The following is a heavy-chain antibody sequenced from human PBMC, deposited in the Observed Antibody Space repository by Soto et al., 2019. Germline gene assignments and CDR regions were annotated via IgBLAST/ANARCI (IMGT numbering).Heavy chain of an antibody. CDR3: ARDRYSSAAWFDP. CDR2: IYYSGST. J-gene: IGHJ5*02. Sequence: QVQLQESGPGLVKPSQTLSLTCTVSGGSISSGGYYWSWIRQHPGKGLEWIGYIYYSGSTYYNPSLKSRVTXSXDXXKNQSSLKLSSVTAADTAVYYCARDRYSSAAWFDPWGQGTLVTVSS. CDR1: GGSISSGGYY. V-gene: IGHV4-31*03. D-gene: IGHD5-18*01.